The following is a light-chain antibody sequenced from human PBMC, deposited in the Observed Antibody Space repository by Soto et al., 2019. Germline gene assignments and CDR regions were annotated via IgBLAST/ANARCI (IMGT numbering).Light chain of an antibody. CDR2: STN. CDR3: LVYDGGVYV. V-gene: IGLV7-43*01. Sequence: QSVVTQEPSLTVSPGGTVTLTCASSTGAVTSGHYPNWFQQKPGQAPRSLIYSTNNKHSWTPARFSGSLLGGKAALTLSGVHPEDEAEYSRLVYDGGVYVSGNGTKLTVL. J-gene: IGLJ1*01. CDR1: TGAVTSGHY.